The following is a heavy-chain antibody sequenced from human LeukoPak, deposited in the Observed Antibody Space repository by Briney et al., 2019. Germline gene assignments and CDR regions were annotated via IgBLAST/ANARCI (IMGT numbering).Heavy chain of an antibody. CDR2: IYYSGST. D-gene: IGHD3-9*01. V-gene: IGHV4-59*08. Sequence: SETLSLTCTVSGGSISSYYWSWIRQPPGKGLEWIGYIYYSGSTNYNPSLKSRVTISVDTSKNQFSLKLSSVTAADTAVYYCARQTGLTYYYYMDVGGKGTTVTVSS. CDR3: ARQTGLTYYYYMDV. CDR1: GGSISSYY. J-gene: IGHJ6*03.